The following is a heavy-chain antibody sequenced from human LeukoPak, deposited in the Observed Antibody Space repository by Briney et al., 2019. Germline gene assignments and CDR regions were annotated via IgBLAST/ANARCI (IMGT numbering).Heavy chain of an antibody. J-gene: IGHJ4*02. CDR1: GGSISSSSYY. Sequence: PSETLSLTCTVSGGSISSSSYYWGWIRQPPGKGLEWIGSIYYSGSTYYNPSLKSRVTISVDTSKNQFSLKLSSVTAADTAVYYCASRLYSSGWYFLSDEYYFDYWGQGTLVTVSS. D-gene: IGHD6-19*01. CDR2: IYYSGST. V-gene: IGHV4-39*07. CDR3: ASRLYSSGWYFLSDEYYFDY.